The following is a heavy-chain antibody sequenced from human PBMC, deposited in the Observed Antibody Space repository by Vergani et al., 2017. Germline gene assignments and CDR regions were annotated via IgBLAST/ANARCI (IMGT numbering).Heavy chain of an antibody. CDR3: ASRRPRLNLGSKSNAGTFDS. Sequence: QVHLQQRGAGVLKRSETLSLTCGVLGGSLSGYFWSWIRQSPGRGLEWIGEITAIGSAKYSPSATSRVTILVDTSRGEFTLTVTSVTAADTGLYFCASRRPRLNLGSKSNAGTFDSWGQGTLVTVSS. CDR1: GGSLSGYF. D-gene: IGHD3-10*01. J-gene: IGHJ4*02. V-gene: IGHV4-34*02. CDR2: ITAIGSA.